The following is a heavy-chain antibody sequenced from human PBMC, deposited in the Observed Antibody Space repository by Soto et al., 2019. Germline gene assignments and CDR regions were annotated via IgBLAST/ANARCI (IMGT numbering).Heavy chain of an antibody. Sequence: EVQLVESGGALVQPGRSLRLSCAASGCIFDDYAMHWVRQAPGKGLEWVSGISWNSGSIAYADSVKGRFTISRDNAKNSLYLQMNSLRDEDTALYYCAKGMDYDTLTGSQHWGQGTLVTVSS. D-gene: IGHD3-9*01. CDR3: AKGMDYDTLTGSQH. V-gene: IGHV3-9*01. CDR2: ISWNSGSI. J-gene: IGHJ1*01. CDR1: GCIFDDYA.